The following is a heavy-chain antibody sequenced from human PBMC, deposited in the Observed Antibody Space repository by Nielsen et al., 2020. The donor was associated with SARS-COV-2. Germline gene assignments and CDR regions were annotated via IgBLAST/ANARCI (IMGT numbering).Heavy chain of an antibody. V-gene: IGHV3-11*06. D-gene: IGHD3-9*01. Sequence: GESLKISCAASGFTFSDYYMSWIRQAPGKGLEWVSYISSSSSYIYYADSVKGRFTISRDNAKNSLYLQMNSLRAEDTAVYYCASVAYDILTGYYLYWGQGTLVTVSS. CDR2: ISSSSSYI. J-gene: IGHJ4*02. CDR1: GFTFSDYY. CDR3: ASVAYDILTGYYLY.